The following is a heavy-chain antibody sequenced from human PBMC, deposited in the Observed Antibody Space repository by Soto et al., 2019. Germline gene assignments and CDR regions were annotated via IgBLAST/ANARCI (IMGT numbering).Heavy chain of an antibody. CDR3: AKDLVGDYGANYYYYYYMDV. Sequence: GGSLRLSCAASGFTFSSYGLHWVRQAPGKGLERGAVISYDGSNKFYADSVKGRFTISRDNSKNTLYLQMNSLRAEDTAVYYCAKDLVGDYGANYYYYYYMDVWGKGT. CDR1: GFTFSSYG. J-gene: IGHJ6*03. D-gene: IGHD4-17*01. V-gene: IGHV3-30*18. CDR2: ISYDGSNK.